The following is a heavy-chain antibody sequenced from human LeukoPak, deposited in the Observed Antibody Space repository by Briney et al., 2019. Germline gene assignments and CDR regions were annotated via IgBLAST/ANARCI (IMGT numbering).Heavy chain of an antibody. CDR2: TYYRSKWYN. D-gene: IGHD2-15*01. J-gene: IGHJ6*02. V-gene: IGHV6-1*01. CDR1: GDSVSSNSAA. Sequence: SQTLSLTCAISGDSVSSNSAAWNWIRQSPSRGLEWLGRTYYRSKWYNDYAVSVKSRITINPDTSKNQFSLQLNSVTPEDTAVYYRARGIVVVVDWSYYYYYGMDVWGQGTTVTVSS. CDR3: ARGIVVVVDWSYYYYYGMDV.